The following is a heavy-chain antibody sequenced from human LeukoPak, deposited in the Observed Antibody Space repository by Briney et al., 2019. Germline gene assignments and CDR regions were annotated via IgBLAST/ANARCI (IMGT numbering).Heavy chain of an antibody. D-gene: IGHD2-2*01. J-gene: IGHJ5*02. CDR2: ISGSGGST. Sequence: DPGGSLRLSCAASGFTFSSYAMSWVRQAPGKGLEWVSAISGSGGSTYYADSVKGRFTISRDNSKNTLYLQMNSLRAEDTAVYYCAKTLYCSSTSCPNWFDPWGQGTLVTVSP. CDR3: AKTLYCSSTSCPNWFDP. V-gene: IGHV3-23*01. CDR1: GFTFSSYA.